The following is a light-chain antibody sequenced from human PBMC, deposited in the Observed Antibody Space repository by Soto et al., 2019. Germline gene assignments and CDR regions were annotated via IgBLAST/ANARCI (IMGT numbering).Light chain of an antibody. Sequence: EVVLTQSPATLSLSPGERATLSCRANQSVTANDLAWYQQMPGQAPRLLIYGASSRATGIPDRFSGSGSGTDFTLTISRLEPEDFAVFYCHQYGTSPLTFGPGTKVDIK. V-gene: IGKV3-20*01. CDR1: QSVTAND. CDR3: HQYGTSPLT. J-gene: IGKJ3*01. CDR2: GAS.